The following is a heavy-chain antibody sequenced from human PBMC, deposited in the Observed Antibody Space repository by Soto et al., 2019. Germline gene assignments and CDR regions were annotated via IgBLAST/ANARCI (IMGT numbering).Heavy chain of an antibody. CDR1: GFTFSSYS. J-gene: IGHJ6*03. V-gene: IGHV3-21*01. CDR2: ISSSSSYI. D-gene: IGHD4-17*01. CDR3: ARVGPTVTSYYYYMDV. Sequence: GGSLRLSCAASGFTFSSYSMNWVRQAPGKGLEWVSSISSSSSYIYYADSVKGRFTISRDNAKNSLYLQMNSLRAEDTAVYYCARVGPTVTSYYYYMDVWGKGTTVTVS.